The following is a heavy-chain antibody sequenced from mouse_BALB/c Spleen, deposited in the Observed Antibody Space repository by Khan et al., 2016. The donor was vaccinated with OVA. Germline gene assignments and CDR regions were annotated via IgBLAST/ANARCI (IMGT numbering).Heavy chain of an antibody. V-gene: IGHV3-2*02. Sequence: EVKLEESGPGLVKPSQSLSLTCTVTGYSITSDYAWNWIRQFPGNNLEWMGYISYSGNNNYNPSLKSRISITRDTSKNQFFLQLNSVTTEDTATYDCARIYGGDFDYWGQGTTLTVSS. J-gene: IGHJ2*01. D-gene: IGHD1-1*01. CDR3: ARIYGGDFDY. CDR2: ISYSGNN. CDR1: GYSITSDYA.